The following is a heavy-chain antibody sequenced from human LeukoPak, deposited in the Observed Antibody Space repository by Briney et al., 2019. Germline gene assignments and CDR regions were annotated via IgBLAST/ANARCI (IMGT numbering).Heavy chain of an antibody. CDR1: GYTFTSYD. CDR2: MNPNSGNT. V-gene: IGHV1-8*03. Sequence: ASVKVSCKASGYTFTSYDINWVRQATGQGLEWMGWMNPNSGNTGYAQKFQGRVTITRNTSISTAYMELSSLRSEDTAVYYCARGGYYDFWSGYSTPTPKIDYWGQGTLVTVSS. D-gene: IGHD3-3*01. J-gene: IGHJ4*02. CDR3: ARGGYYDFWSGYSTPTPKIDY.